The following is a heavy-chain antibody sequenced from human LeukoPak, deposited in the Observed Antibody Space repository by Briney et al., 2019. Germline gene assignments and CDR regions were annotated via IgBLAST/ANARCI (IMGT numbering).Heavy chain of an antibody. Sequence: SQTLSLTCAVSGGSISSGGYSWSWIRQPPGEGLEWIGYIYHSGSTYYNPSLKSRVTISVDRSKNQFSLKLSSVTAADTAVYYCARVVVITTDWYFDLWGRGTLVTVSS. J-gene: IGHJ2*01. CDR3: ARVVVITTDWYFDL. D-gene: IGHD3-22*01. CDR2: IYHSGST. V-gene: IGHV4-30-2*01. CDR1: GGSISSGGYS.